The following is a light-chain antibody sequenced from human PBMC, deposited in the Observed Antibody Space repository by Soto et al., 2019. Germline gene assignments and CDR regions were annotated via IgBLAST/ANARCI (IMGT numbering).Light chain of an antibody. Sequence: IQLTQSPSSLSASVGDRVTITCRASQGISSYLAWYQQKPGKAPKLLIYAASTLQSGVPSRFSGSGSGTDFTLTISILQPEDFATYYCQQLNSYPLTCGGGTKVEIK. V-gene: IGKV1-9*01. CDR3: QQLNSYPLT. CDR2: AAS. CDR1: QGISSY. J-gene: IGKJ4*01.